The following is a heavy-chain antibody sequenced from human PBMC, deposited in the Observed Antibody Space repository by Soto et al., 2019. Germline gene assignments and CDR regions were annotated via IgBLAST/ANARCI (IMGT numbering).Heavy chain of an antibody. D-gene: IGHD2-21*02. CDR2: IRSKANNYAT. Sequence: PGGSLRLSCATSGFTFSASAMHWVRQVSGKGLEWTARIRSKANNYATTYAASVKGRFTISRDDSENTVYLQMNSLKTEDTAIYYCAKQIYGGNSWGQGTLVTVSS. CDR1: GFTFSASA. V-gene: IGHV3-73*01. J-gene: IGHJ4*02. CDR3: AKQIYGGNS.